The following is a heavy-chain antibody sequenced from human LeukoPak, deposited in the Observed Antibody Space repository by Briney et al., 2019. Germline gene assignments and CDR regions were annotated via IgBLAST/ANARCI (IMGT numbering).Heavy chain of an antibody. Sequence: PSETLSLTCAVYGGPFSGYYWSWIRQPPGKGLEWNGEINQSGSTNYNPSLKSRVTISVDTSKNQFSLKLSSVTAADTAVYYCARGTRFRGYFDYWGQGTLVTVSS. CDR3: ARGTRFRGYFDY. CDR1: GGPFSGYY. CDR2: INQSGST. D-gene: IGHD4-23*01. V-gene: IGHV4-34*01. J-gene: IGHJ4*02.